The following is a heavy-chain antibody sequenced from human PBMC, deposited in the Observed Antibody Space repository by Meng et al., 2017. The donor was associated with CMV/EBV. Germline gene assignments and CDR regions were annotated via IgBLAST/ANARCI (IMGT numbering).Heavy chain of an antibody. J-gene: IGHJ6*02. Sequence: SVTVSCKASGYTFTGYYMHWVRQAPGQGLEWMGWINPNSGGTNYAQKFQGRVTMTTDTSTSTAYMELRSLRSDDTAVYYCAAPRYCSSTSCQTGEDYYYYGMDVWGQGATVTVSS. V-gene: IGHV1-2*02. CDR3: AAPRYCSSTSCQTGEDYYYYGMDV. D-gene: IGHD2-2*01. CDR1: GYTFTGYY. CDR2: INPNSGGT.